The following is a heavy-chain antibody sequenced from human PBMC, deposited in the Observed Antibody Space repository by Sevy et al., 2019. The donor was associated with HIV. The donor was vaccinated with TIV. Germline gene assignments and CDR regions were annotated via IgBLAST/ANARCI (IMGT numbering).Heavy chain of an antibody. J-gene: IGHJ6*02. V-gene: IGHV1-18*01. CDR3: ARFGTVATLRYNYYNGMDV. Sequence: ASVKVSCKASGYTFSNCGITWVRQAPGQGLEWMGWIGVYNGNIKYAQKFRGRVTVTTDTSTSTAYMELRSLRTDDTAVYYCARFGTVATLRYNYYNGMDVWGQGTTVTVSS. D-gene: IGHD4-17*01. CDR2: IGVYNGNI. CDR1: GYTFSNCG.